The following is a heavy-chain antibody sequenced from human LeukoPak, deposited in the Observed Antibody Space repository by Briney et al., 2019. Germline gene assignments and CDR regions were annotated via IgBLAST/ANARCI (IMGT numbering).Heavy chain of an antibody. Sequence: GGSLRLSCAASGLNFSSRWMNWVRQAPGQGLEWVASIKEDGSEKHYVDSVKGRFTISRDNAKNSLFLQMNSLRAEDTAIYYCTTDTWYSAGHWGQGTLVTVSS. CDR2: IKEDGSEK. D-gene: IGHD2-15*01. V-gene: IGHV3-7*03. CDR3: TTDTWYSAGH. J-gene: IGHJ4*02. CDR1: GLNFSSRW.